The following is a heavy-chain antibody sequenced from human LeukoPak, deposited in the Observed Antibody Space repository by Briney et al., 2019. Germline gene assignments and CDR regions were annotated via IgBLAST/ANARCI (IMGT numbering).Heavy chain of an antibody. CDR3: ARGEVYYDSSGFDPFDY. Sequence: GGSLRLSCAASGFTFSSYWMHWVRQAPGKGLVWVSRINSDGSSTSYADSVKGRFTISRDNAKNTLYLQMNRLRAEDTAVYYCARGEVYYDSSGFDPFDYWGQGTLVTVSS. J-gene: IGHJ4*02. D-gene: IGHD3-22*01. CDR2: INSDGSST. V-gene: IGHV3-74*01. CDR1: GFTFSSYW.